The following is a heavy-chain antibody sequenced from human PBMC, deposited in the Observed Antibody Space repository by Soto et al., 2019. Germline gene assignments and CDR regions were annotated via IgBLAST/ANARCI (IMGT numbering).Heavy chain of an antibody. D-gene: IGHD3-10*01. J-gene: IGHJ6*02. V-gene: IGHV4-34*01. CDR3: ARVWFGEYYGMDV. CDR2: INHSGST. Sequence: SETLSLTCAVYGGSFSGYYWSWIRQPPGKGLEWIGEINHSGSTNYNPSLKSRVTISVDTSKNQFSLKLSSVTAADTAVYYCARVWFGEYYGMDVWGQGTMVTVSS. CDR1: GGSFSGYY.